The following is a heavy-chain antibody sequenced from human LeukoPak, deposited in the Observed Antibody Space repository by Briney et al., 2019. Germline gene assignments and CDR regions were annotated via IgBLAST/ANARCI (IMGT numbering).Heavy chain of an antibody. Sequence: PGGSLRLPCAASGFSVSSDYIGWVRQAPGKGLEWVSVIYSGGSTYYADSVKGRFTISRDNSKNTVYLQMNSLRPEDTAVYYCARRKTGSPYDYWGQGTLVTVSS. CDR1: GFSVSSDY. CDR2: IYSGGST. CDR3: ARRKTGSPYDY. V-gene: IGHV3-53*01. D-gene: IGHD1-1*01. J-gene: IGHJ4*02.